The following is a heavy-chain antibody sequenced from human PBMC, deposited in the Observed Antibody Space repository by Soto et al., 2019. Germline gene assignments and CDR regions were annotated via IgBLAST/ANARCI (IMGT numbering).Heavy chain of an antibody. CDR3: AREVGDLGTRFDP. D-gene: IGHD1-26*01. Sequence: ASETLSLTCAVSGESFSGYIWTWIRQTPGKGLQWIGQINHSGITHHNPSLKSRLFISVDTSKNQFSLKLSSVTAADTAVYYCAREVGDLGTRFDPWGQGTLVTVSS. CDR2: INHSGIT. J-gene: IGHJ5*02. CDR1: GESFSGYI. V-gene: IGHV4-34*09.